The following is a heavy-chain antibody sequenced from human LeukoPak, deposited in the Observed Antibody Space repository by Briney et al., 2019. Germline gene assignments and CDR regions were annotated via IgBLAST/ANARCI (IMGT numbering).Heavy chain of an antibody. J-gene: IGHJ4*02. Sequence: GGSLRLSCVVSGFTFSNFPMIWVRQAPGKGLEWVSAISDTGATTYYADSVRGRFTISRDNSKNTLYLQMHSLRAEDAAVYYCAKDRGYWGQGTLVTVSS. CDR3: AKDRGY. CDR2: ISDTGATT. V-gene: IGHV3-23*01. CDR1: GFTFSNFP.